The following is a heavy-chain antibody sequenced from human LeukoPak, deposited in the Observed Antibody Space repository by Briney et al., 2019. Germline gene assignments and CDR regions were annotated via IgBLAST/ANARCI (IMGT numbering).Heavy chain of an antibody. CDR1: GFTFSDYY. Sequence: PGGSLRLSCAASGFTFSDYYMTWIRQAPGKGLEWIAYISSSGGTIYYADSVKGRFTISRDNGKNSLYLQMNSLRAEDTAVYFCARVKEVVDAWYRYKSMDVWGKGATVTVSS. J-gene: IGHJ6*03. CDR2: ISSSGGTI. CDR3: ARVKEVVDAWYRYKSMDV. D-gene: IGHD3-16*01. V-gene: IGHV3-11*01.